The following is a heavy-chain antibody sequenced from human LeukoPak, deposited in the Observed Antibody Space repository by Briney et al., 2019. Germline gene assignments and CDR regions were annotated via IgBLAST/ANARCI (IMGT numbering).Heavy chain of an antibody. V-gene: IGHV4-59*08. CDR3: ARPRDDYNYVNWFDP. CDR2: IYYSGST. J-gene: IGHJ5*02. Sequence: SETLSLTCTVSGGSISSYYWSWIRQPPGKGLEWIGYIYYSGSTNYNPSLKSRVTISVDTSKNQFSLKLSSVTAADTAMYYCARPRDDYNYVNWFDPWGQGTLVTVSS. D-gene: IGHD5-24*01. CDR1: GGSISSYY.